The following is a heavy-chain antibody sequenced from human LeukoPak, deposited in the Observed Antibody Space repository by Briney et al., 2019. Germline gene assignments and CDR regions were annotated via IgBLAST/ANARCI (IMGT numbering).Heavy chain of an antibody. Sequence: PSETPSLTCAVSGYSISSGYYWGWIRQPPGKGLEWIGSIYHSGSTYYNPSLKSRVTISVDTSKNQFSLKLSSVTAADTAVYYCARQGLENYSLDYWGQGTLVTVSS. J-gene: IGHJ4*02. CDR2: IYHSGST. D-gene: IGHD1-7*01. V-gene: IGHV4-38-2*01. CDR1: GYSISSGYY. CDR3: ARQGLENYSLDY.